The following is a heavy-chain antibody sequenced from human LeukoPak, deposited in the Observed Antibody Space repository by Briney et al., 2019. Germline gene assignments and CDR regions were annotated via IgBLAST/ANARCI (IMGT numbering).Heavy chain of an antibody. CDR3: ARDWFHAIDY. J-gene: IGHJ4*02. CDR2: ISSSGSTI. D-gene: IGHD2/OR15-2a*01. CDR1: GFTFSSYE. V-gene: IGHV3-48*03. Sequence: GSLRLSCAASGFTFSSYEMNWVRQAPGKGLEWVSYISSSGSTIYYADSVKGRFTISRDNAKNTLYLQMNSLRAEDTAVYYCARDWFHAIDYWGQGTLVTVSS.